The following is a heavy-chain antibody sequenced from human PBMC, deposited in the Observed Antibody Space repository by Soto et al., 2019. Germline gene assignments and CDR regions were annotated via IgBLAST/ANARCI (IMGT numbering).Heavy chain of an antibody. CDR2: INPSGGST. Sequence: ASVKVSCKASGYTFTSYYMHWVRQAPGQGLEWMGIINPSGGSTSYAQKFQGRVTMTRDTSTSTVYMELSSLRSEDTAVYYCARARRTNTVTTTGYWFDPWGQGTLVTVSS. CDR3: ARARRTNTVTTTGYWFDP. V-gene: IGHV1-46*01. J-gene: IGHJ5*02. CDR1: GYTFTSYY. D-gene: IGHD4-17*01.